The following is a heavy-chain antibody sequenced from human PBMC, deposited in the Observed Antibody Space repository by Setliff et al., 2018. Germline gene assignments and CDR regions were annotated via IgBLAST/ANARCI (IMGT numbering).Heavy chain of an antibody. V-gene: IGHV4-4*07. CDR1: GGSISGYY. CDR2: IYHSGSS. CDR3: ARGRMRGSCSGPSCTYDPFDI. J-gene: IGHJ3*02. Sequence: SETLSLTCTVSGGSISGYYWSCIRQPAGKGLEWIGSIYHSGSSYYNSSLRSRVTISVDTSKNQFSLILRSVTAADTAVYYCARGRMRGSCSGPSCTYDPFDIWGQGTPVTVSS. D-gene: IGHD2-2*01.